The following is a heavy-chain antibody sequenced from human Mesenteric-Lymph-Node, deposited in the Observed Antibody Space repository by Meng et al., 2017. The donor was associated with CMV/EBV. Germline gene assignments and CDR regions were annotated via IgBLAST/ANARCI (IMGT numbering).Heavy chain of an antibody. CDR1: GFTFSSYS. V-gene: IGHV3-21*01. CDR3: ARGGRGYSGYDHDY. J-gene: IGHJ4*02. CDR2: ISSSSSYI. Sequence: SCAASGFTFSSYSMNWVRQAPGKGLEWVSSISSSSSYIYYADSVKGRFTISRDNAKNSLYLQMNSLRAEDTAVYYCARGGRGYSGYDHDYWGQGTLVTVSS. D-gene: IGHD5-12*01.